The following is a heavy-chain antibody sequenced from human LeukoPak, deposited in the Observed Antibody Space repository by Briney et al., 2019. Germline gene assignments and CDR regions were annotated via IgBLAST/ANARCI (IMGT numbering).Heavy chain of an antibody. Sequence: SQTLSLTFAISGDSVSSNSAAWNWIRQSPSRGLEWLGRTYYRSKWYNDYAVSVKSRITINPDTSKNQFSLQLNSVTPEDTAVYYCARTMIAAAGINWFDPWGQGTLVTVSS. J-gene: IGHJ5*02. CDR2: TYYRSKWYN. V-gene: IGHV6-1*01. D-gene: IGHD6-13*01. CDR1: GDSVSSNSAA. CDR3: ARTMIAAAGINWFDP.